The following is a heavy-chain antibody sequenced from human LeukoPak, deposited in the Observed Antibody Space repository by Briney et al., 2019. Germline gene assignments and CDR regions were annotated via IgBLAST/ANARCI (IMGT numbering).Heavy chain of an antibody. CDR3: ARDREAAEGDYFDY. V-gene: IGHV4-59*11. CDR2: IYYSGGT. Sequence: SETLSLTCTVSGGSISSHYWSWIRQPPGKGLEWIGYIYYSGGTNYNPSLKSRVTISVDTSKNQFSLKLSSVTAADTAVYYCARDREAAEGDYFDYWGQGTLVTVSS. J-gene: IGHJ4*02. D-gene: IGHD6-13*01. CDR1: GGSISSHY.